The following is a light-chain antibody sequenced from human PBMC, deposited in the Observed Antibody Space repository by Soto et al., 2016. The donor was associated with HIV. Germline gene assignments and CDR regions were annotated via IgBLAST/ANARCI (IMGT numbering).Light chain of an antibody. CDR3: QVWDSSSAHYV. CDR2: DDA. J-gene: IGLJ1*01. CDR1: NIGGES. V-gene: IGLV3-21*03. Sequence: SYELTQPPSLSVAPRKTARITCGGNNIGGESVHWYQQKPGQAPVLVVYDDADRPSGIPERFSGSSSENTATLTISGVEAADEADYYCQVWDSSSAHYVFGSGTKVTVL.